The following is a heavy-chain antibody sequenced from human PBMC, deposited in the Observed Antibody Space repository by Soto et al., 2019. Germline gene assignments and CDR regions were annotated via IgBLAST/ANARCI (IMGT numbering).Heavy chain of an antibody. J-gene: IGHJ5*02. V-gene: IGHV2-5*02. D-gene: IGHD1-26*01. CDR1: GFSLTTSGVG. Sequence: QITLRESGPTRVRPTQPLTLTCDFSGFSLTTSGVGVAWTRQPPGKAPEWLAVIYWDDDKRYSTTLKSWLTITKDTSKNQVVLTMTNMDPVDTGTYYCAHRALYSGSYWDGGYFATWGQGTPVTVSS. CDR3: AHRALYSGSYWDGGYFAT. CDR2: IYWDDDK.